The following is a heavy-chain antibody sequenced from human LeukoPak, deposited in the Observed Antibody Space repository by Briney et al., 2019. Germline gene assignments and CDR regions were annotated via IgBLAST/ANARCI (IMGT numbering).Heavy chain of an antibody. J-gene: IGHJ4*02. V-gene: IGHV3-73*01. CDR1: GFTFSGSA. D-gene: IGHD2-15*01. CDR2: IRSKANSYAT. CDR3: TRPNCSGGSCYQDY. Sequence: GGSLRLSCAASGFTFSGSAMHWVRQAPGEGLEWVGRIRSKANSYATAYAASVKGRFTISRDDSKNTAYLQMNSLKTEDTAVHYCTRPNCSGGSCYQDYWGQGTLVTVSS.